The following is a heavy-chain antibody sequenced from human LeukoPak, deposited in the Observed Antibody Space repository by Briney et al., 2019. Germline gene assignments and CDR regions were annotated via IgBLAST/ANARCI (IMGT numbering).Heavy chain of an antibody. V-gene: IGHV4-59*08. CDR3: ARQVGAEQWLAPMDV. CDR2: IYYSGST. J-gene: IGHJ6*02. Sequence: SETLSLTCTVSGGSISSYYWSWIRQPPGKGLERIGYIYYSGSTNYNPSLKSRVTISVDTSKNQFSLKLSSVTAADTAVYYCARQVGAEQWLAPMDVWGQGTTVTVSS. CDR1: GGSISSYY. D-gene: IGHD6-19*01.